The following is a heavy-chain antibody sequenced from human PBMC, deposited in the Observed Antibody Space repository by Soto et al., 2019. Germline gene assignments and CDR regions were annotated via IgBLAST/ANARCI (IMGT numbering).Heavy chain of an antibody. D-gene: IGHD3-10*01. J-gene: IGHJ5*02. V-gene: IGHV3-23*01. CDR1: GFTFSCYA. Sequence: GGSLRLSCAASGFTFSCYAMSWVRPAPGKGLEWVSAISGSGGSTYYADSVKGRFTISRDNSKNTLYLQMNSLRAEDTAVYYCAKDPYGSGSNWFDPWGQGTLVTVSS. CDR2: ISGSGGST. CDR3: AKDPYGSGSNWFDP.